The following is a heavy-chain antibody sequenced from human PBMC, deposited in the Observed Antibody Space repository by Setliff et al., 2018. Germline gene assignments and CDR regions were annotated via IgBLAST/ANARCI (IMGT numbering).Heavy chain of an antibody. CDR3: TRGQRALSY. Sequence: ASVKVSCKASGYTFTRYDISWVRQAPGQGPEWMGWISAYNGNTNYALKLQDRVIMTADTSTNTVYMDLRSLRSDDSAMYYCTRGQRALSYWGQGTLVTVSS. CDR1: GYTFTRYD. V-gene: IGHV1-18*01. J-gene: IGHJ4*02. CDR2: ISAYNGNT.